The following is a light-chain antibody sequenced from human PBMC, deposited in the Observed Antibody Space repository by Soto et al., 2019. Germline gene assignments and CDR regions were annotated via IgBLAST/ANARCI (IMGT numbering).Light chain of an antibody. Sequence: EIVLTQSPGTLSLSPGERATLSCRASQSVSSSYLAWYQQKPGQAPRLLIYVASSRATGIPDRFSGSGSGTDFTLTISSLEPEDFAVYYCQQYGNSPYTFGQGTKLEIK. CDR1: QSVSSSY. CDR3: QQYGNSPYT. V-gene: IGKV3-20*01. CDR2: VAS. J-gene: IGKJ2*01.